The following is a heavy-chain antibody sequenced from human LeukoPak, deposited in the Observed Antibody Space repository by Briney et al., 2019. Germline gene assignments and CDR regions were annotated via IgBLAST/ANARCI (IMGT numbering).Heavy chain of an antibody. D-gene: IGHD3-9*01. CDR2: INHSGST. CDR1: GGSFSGYY. V-gene: IGHV4-34*01. J-gene: IGHJ6*03. Sequence: PSETLSLTCAVHGGSFSGYYWSWIRQPPGKGVEWIGEINHSGSTNYNPSFKSRITISVDTSKNQFSLKVISVTAADTAVYYCARFLAGTRHFHFYYYMDVWGKGTTVTISS. CDR3: ARFLAGTRHFHFYYYMDV.